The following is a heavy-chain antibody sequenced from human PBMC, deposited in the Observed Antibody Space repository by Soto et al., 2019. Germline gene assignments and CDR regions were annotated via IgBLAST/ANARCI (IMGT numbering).Heavy chain of an antibody. J-gene: IGHJ4*02. CDR3: ARNTYDYFGGSYRYYEY. Sequence: SETLSLTCPFSCGSISSYYLSLILHPPVKLLEFVGYVYYSVSTNYNPSLKSRVTISVDTSKNQFSLKLSSVTAADTAVYYCARNTYDYFGGSYRYYEYWGQGPLVTVPS. V-gene: IGHV4-59*01. CDR2: VYYSVST. D-gene: IGHD3-16*02. CDR1: CGSISSYY.